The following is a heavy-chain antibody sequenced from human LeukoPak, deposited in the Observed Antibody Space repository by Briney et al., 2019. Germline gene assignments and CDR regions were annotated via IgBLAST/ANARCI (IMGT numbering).Heavy chain of an antibody. CDR3: AGGRLVATSKAVAIDY. D-gene: IGHD5-12*01. Sequence: GGSLRLSCAASVCILSIYWMTWVREGPWKRLEWVVTIKQDGTGISYLDSVKGRFTISRDNANNSLYLQMNNLRADDTAVYYCAGGRLVATSKAVAIDYWGQGTLVTVSS. J-gene: IGHJ4*02. CDR2: IKQDGTGI. CDR1: VCILSIYW. V-gene: IGHV3-7*01.